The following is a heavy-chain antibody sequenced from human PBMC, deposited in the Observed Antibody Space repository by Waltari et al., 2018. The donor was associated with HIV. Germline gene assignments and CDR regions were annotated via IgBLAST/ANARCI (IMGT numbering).Heavy chain of an antibody. D-gene: IGHD2-15*01. CDR2: INHSGTT. V-gene: IGHV4-34*02. CDR1: GASFNDYY. J-gene: IGHJ4*02. CDR3: ARGTYRNGGGLPFDF. Sequence: VQLQQWGAGLLKPSETLSRTCAVYGASFNDYYWSWIRQTPGKGLEWIGEINHSGTTNYNPSLKSLVAMSLDTSKNQCSLNLTAVNAADTAMYYCARGTYRNGGGLPFDFWDQGTLVTVSS.